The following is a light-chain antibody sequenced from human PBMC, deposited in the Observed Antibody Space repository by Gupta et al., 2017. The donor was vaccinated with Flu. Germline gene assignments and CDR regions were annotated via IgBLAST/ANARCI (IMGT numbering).Light chain of an antibody. CDR3: MQALQTPRT. J-gene: IGKJ1*01. CDR2: LGS. Sequence: VTPGEPASISCRSSQSLLHSNGFNYLDWYLQKPGQSPQLLIYLGSNRASGVPDRFSGSGSGTDFTLKISRVEAEDVGVYYCMQALQTPRTFGQGTKVEIK. CDR1: QSLLHSNGFNY. V-gene: IGKV2-28*01.